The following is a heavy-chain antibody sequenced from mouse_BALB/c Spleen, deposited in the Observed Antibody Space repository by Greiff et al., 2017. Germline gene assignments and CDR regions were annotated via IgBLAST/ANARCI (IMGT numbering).Heavy chain of an antibody. CDR1: GYTFTSFW. D-gene: IGHD2-3*01. V-gene: IGHV1-87*01. Sequence: VKLVESGAELARPGASVKLSCKASGYTFTSFWMQWVKQRPGQGLEWIGAIYPGDGDTRYTQKFKGTATLTADKSSSTAYMQLSSLASEDSAVYYCARWGYDGYLYYAMDYWGQGTSVTVSS. CDR2: IYPGDGDT. J-gene: IGHJ4*01. CDR3: ARWGYDGYLYYAMDY.